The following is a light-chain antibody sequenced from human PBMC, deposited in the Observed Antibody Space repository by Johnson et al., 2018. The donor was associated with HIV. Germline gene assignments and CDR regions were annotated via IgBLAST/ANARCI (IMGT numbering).Light chain of an antibody. J-gene: IGLJ1*01. Sequence: QSVLTQPPSVSAAPGQKVTISCSGSSSNVGNNYVSWYQQLPGTAPKLLIYDNNKRPSGIPDRFSGSKSRTSATLGITGLLPGDEADYYCGTWDSRLSVFDVFGTGTKVTVL. CDR3: GTWDSRLSVFDV. CDR1: SSNVGNNY. V-gene: IGLV1-51*01. CDR2: DNN.